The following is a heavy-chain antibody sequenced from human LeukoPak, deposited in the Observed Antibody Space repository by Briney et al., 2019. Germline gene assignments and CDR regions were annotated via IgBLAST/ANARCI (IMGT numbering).Heavy chain of an antibody. V-gene: IGHV4-59*08. CDR2: IYYSGST. Sequence: PSETLSLTCTVSGGSISSYYWSWIRQPPGKGLEWIGYIYYSGSTNYNPSLKSRVTISVDTSKNQFSLKLSSVTAADTAVYYCARTGLTIFGVVSAFDIWGQGTMVTVSS. CDR3: ARTGLTIFGVVSAFDI. J-gene: IGHJ3*02. CDR1: GGSISSYY. D-gene: IGHD3-3*01.